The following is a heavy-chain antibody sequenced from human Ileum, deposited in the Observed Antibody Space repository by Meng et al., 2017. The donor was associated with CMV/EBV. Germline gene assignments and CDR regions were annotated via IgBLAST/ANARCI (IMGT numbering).Heavy chain of an antibody. D-gene: IGHD3-22*01. V-gene: IGHV3-23*04. Sequence: VHLVESGCGLVQPGGSLRLSCKASAFTFSTNAMSWVRQAPGKGLEWVSTISSSGSATYYADSVKGRFTIFRDNSKNTLFLQVSNLRVEDTAVYYCAKCGPYYYDAWGQGTLVTVSS. J-gene: IGHJ5*02. CDR1: AFTFSTNA. CDR3: AKCGPYYYDA. CDR2: ISSSGSAT.